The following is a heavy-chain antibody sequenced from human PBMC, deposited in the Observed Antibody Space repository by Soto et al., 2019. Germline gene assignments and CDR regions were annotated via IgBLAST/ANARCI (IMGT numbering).Heavy chain of an antibody. J-gene: IGHJ5*01. D-gene: IGHD3-10*01. Sequence: ASVKVSCKASGYTFHNYDIHWVRQAPGHGLEGMGWMNPNSGNTGYAQNFRGRVTMTQNTAIGTAYMELSSLRSDDTATYYCTRAYGAETFDFWGQGTRVTVSS. CDR1: GYTFHNYD. V-gene: IGHV1-8*02. CDR2: MNPNSGNT. CDR3: TRAYGAETFDF.